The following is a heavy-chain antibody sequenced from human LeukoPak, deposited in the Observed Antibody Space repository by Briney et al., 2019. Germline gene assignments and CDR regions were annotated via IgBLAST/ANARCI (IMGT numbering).Heavy chain of an antibody. CDR2: ISGSGGST. CDR1: GFTFSSYA. CDR3: AKDYGDYDYAFDI. D-gene: IGHD4-17*01. J-gene: IGHJ3*02. Sequence: GGSLRLSCAASGFTFSSYAMSWVRQAPGMGLEWVSAISGSGGSTYYADSVKGRFTISRDNSKNALYLQMNSLRAEDTAVYYCAKDYGDYDYAFDIWGQGTMVTVSS. V-gene: IGHV3-23*01.